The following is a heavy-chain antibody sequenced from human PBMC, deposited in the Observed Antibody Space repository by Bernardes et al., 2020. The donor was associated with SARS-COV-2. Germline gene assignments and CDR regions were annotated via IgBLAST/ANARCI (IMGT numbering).Heavy chain of an antibody. D-gene: IGHD1-26*01. Sequence: SVKVSCKASGGTFSYAIILVRQPPGQALECMGGIIPLFGTANYAQKFQGSVTITADESTSTAYMELSSLRSEDTAVYYCARSGNYPDAFDIWGQGTMVSVS. J-gene: IGHJ3*02. CDR2: IIPLFGTA. CDR3: ARSGNYPDAFDI. V-gene: IGHV1-69*13. CDR1: GGTFSYA.